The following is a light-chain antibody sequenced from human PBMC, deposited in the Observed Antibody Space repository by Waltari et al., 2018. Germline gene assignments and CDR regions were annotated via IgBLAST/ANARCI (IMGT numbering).Light chain of an antibody. CDR3: QQLYTFPRS. CDR2: DAS. CDR1: HGISNS. V-gene: IGKV1-9*01. J-gene: IGKJ4*01. Sequence: DFQLTQSPSFLSASVGDSVPITCRASHGISNSLAWYQQRPGGAPTLLIYDASTLEGGVPSRFSGSGSGTEFTLTISSLQPEDFATYYCQQLYTFPRSFGGGTRLEIK.